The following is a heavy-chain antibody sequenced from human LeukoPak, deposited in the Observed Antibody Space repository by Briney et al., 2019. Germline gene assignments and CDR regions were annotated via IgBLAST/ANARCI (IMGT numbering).Heavy chain of an antibody. D-gene: IGHD3-9*01. Sequence: TPSETPSLTCTVSGGSISSYYWSWIRQPPGKGLEWIGYIYYSGSTNYNPSLKSRVTISVDTSKNQFSLKLSSVTAADTAVYYCARGITIFTDWGQGTLVTVSS. J-gene: IGHJ4*02. CDR3: ARGITIFTD. CDR1: GGSISSYY. V-gene: IGHV4-59*01. CDR2: IYYSGST.